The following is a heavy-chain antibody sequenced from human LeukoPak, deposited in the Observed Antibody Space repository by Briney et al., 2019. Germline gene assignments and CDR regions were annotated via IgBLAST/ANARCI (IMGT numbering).Heavy chain of an antibody. J-gene: IGHJ5*02. CDR1: GGSISSYY. Sequence: SETLSLTCTVSGGSISSYYWSWIRQPPGKGLEWIGEINHSGSTNYNPSPKSRVTISVDTSKNQFSLKLSSVTAADTAVYYCARGYDYVYHSTSFDPWGQGTLVTVSS. D-gene: IGHD3-16*01. V-gene: IGHV4-34*01. CDR2: INHSGST. CDR3: ARGYDYVYHSTSFDP.